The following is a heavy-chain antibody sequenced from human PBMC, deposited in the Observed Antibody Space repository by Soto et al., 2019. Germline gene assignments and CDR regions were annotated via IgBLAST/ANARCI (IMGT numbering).Heavy chain of an antibody. CDR1: GYRFTNYW. J-gene: IGHJ4*02. CDR2: IYPGDSDT. D-gene: IGHD2-15*01. Sequence: PGESLKISCKGSGYRFTNYWIGWVRQMPGKGLEWMGIIYPGDSDTRYSPAFQGQVTISVDKSTSTAYLQWRSLKASDTAMYFCARQVPYGPSGQYHDYWGQGTLVTVSS. CDR3: ARQVPYGPSGQYHDY. V-gene: IGHV5-51*01.